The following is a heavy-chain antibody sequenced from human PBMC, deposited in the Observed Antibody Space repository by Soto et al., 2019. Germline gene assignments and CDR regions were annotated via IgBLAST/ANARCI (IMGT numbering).Heavy chain of an antibody. J-gene: IGHJ5*02. CDR3: AKSGSSGWYGWFDP. Sequence: SGPTLVNPTQTLTLTCIFSGFSLRTSGVGVGWIGQPPGKALEWLGFIYWNDDKRYSPSLKTRLTITKDTSKNQVVLTMTNMDPVDTATYYCAKSGSSGWYGWFDPWGQGTQVTVSS. CDR2: IYWNDDK. V-gene: IGHV2-5*01. CDR1: GFSLRTSGVG. D-gene: IGHD6-19*01.